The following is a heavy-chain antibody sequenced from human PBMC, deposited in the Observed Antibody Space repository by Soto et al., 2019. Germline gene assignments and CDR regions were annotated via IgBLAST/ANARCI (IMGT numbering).Heavy chain of an antibody. Sequence: PGGTLRLPRTASRFTFTHDAMTGVRQAPAKALQWVTGISRTRGGTYYADSLKGRFTISRDSSKDILFLQMDSLIAEDTAIYYCARVNWGYCSGDSCPLGSEYFQYWGQGTLVTVSS. J-gene: IGHJ1*01. CDR1: RFTFTHDA. D-gene: IGHD2-15*01. CDR3: ARVNWGYCSGDSCPLGSEYFQY. V-gene: IGHV3-23*01. CDR2: ISRTRGGT.